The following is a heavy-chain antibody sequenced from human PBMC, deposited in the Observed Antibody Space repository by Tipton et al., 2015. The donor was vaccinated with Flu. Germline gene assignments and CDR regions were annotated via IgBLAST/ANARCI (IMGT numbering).Heavy chain of an antibody. J-gene: IGHJ6*02. CDR2: IFYTGST. D-gene: IGHD3-10*01. CDR3: ARDQGFGGGLTYNYYALDV. V-gene: IGHV4-31*03. CDR1: GGSIGSGGDF. Sequence: LRLSCTVSGGSIGSGGDFWSWIRQRPGKGLEWIGSIFYTGSTYYKASLESRLSISVDTSKNQFPLRLVSMTAADTGIYYCARDQGFGGGLTYNYYALDVWGQGTTVTVSS.